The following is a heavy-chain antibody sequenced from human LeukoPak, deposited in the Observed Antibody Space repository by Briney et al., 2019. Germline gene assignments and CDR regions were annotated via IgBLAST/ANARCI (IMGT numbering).Heavy chain of an antibody. J-gene: IGHJ4*02. CDR1: GGSFSGYY. Sequence: SETLSLTCAAYGGSFSGYYWSWIRQPPGKGLEWIGEINHSGSTNYNPSLKSRVTISVDTSKNQFSLKLSSVTAADTAVYYCASIDDSSGYKYYFDYWGQGTLVTVSS. CDR2: INHSGST. V-gene: IGHV4-34*01. D-gene: IGHD3-22*01. CDR3: ASIDDSSGYKYYFDY.